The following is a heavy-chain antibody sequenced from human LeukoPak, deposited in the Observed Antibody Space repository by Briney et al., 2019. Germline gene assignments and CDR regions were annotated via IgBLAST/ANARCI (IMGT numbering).Heavy chain of an antibody. V-gene: IGHV4-34*01. J-gene: IGHJ4*02. CDR1: GGSFSGYY. D-gene: IGHD3-22*01. CDR2: INHSGNT. CDR3: ARHRDIVVVANSFDY. Sequence: SETLSLTCAVFGGSFSGYYCSWIRQPPGKGLEWIGEINHSGNTNYNPSLKSRVTISVDTSKNQFSLRLNSVTAADTAVYYCARHRDIVVVANSFDYWGQGTLVTVSS.